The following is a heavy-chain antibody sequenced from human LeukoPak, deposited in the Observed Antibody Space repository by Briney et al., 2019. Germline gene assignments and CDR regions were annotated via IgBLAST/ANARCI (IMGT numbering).Heavy chain of an antibody. CDR1: GGSINSGGYS. CDR3: ARRVGRWFGERAYYYNYMDV. Sequence: SQTLPLTCAVSGGSINSGGYSWSWIRQPPGKGLEWIGYIYYSGATYYNPSLKSRLTISIDTSKNQFSLRLSSVTAADTAVYYCARRVGRWFGERAYYYNYMDVWGKGTTVTISS. J-gene: IGHJ6*03. D-gene: IGHD3-10*01. V-gene: IGHV4-30-4*07. CDR2: IYYSGAT.